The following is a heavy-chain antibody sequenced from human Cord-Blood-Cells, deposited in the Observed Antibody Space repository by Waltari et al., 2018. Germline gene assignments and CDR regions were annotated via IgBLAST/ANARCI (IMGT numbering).Heavy chain of an antibody. CDR3: ARDSSLSWFDP. CDR1: GFTFSSSR. J-gene: IGHJ5*02. Sequence: EVQLVASGGGLVKPGGSLRLSCAASGFTFSSSRMNWVRQAPGKGLEWVSSISSSSSYIYYADSVKGRFTISRDNAKNSLYLQMNSLRAEDTAVYYCARDSSLSWFDPWGQGTLVTVSS. CDR2: ISSSSSYI. V-gene: IGHV3-21*01.